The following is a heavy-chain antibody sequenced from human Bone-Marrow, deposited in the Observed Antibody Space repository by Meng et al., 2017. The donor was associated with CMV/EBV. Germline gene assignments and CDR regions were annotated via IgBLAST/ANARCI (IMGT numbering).Heavy chain of an antibody. J-gene: IGHJ4*02. V-gene: IGHV3-23*01. CDR3: ANLAIPSSSSHAPRPFAD. CDR2: ISGSGGST. CDR1: GFTFSSYA. D-gene: IGHD6-6*01. Sequence: GESLKISCAASGFTFSSYAMSWVRQAPGKGLEWVSAISGSGGSTYYADSVKGRFTISRDNSKNTLYLQMNSLRAEDTAVYYCANLAIPSSSSHAPRPFADWGQGTRVTGSS.